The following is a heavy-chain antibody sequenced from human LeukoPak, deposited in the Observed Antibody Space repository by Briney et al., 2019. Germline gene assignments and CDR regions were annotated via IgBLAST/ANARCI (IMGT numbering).Heavy chain of an antibody. V-gene: IGHV3-23*01. CDR2: ISGSGGST. D-gene: IGHD6-19*01. CDR3: AKDLWIAVAGTFDY. CDR1: GLTLSNSA. Sequence: GGSLRLSCVASGLTLSNSAMTWVRQAPGKGLEWVSAISGSGGSTYYADSVKGRFTISRDNSKNTLYLQMNSLRAEDTAVYYCAKDLWIAVAGTFDYWGQGTLVTVSS. J-gene: IGHJ4*02.